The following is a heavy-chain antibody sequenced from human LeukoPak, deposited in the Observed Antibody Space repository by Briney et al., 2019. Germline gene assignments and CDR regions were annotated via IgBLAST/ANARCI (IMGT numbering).Heavy chain of an antibody. V-gene: IGHV3-48*04. CDR1: GFTFSSYS. J-gene: IGHJ4*02. CDR2: ISSSSSTI. CDR3: AKDITSTVAGIHY. Sequence: PGGSLRLSCAASGFTFSSYSMNWVRQAPGKGLEWVSYISSSSSTIYYADSVKGRFTISRDNAKNSLYLQMNSLRAEDTAVYYCAKDITSTVAGIHYWGQGTLVTVSS. D-gene: IGHD6-19*01.